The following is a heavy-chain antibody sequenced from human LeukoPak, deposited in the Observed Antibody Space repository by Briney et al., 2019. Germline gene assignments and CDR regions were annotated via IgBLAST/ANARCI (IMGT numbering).Heavy chain of an antibody. CDR2: IGGSGGDI. V-gene: IGHV3-23*01. CDR3: ARDVPPGDDFDY. Sequence: GGSLRLSCAASGFTFSTYTMYWVRQPPGKGLEWVSIIGGSGGDIHYADSVKGRFTISRDNSKNTLYLQMNSLRVEDTAVYYCARDVPPGDDFDYWGQGTLVTVSS. J-gene: IGHJ4*02. D-gene: IGHD2-21*02. CDR1: GFTFSTYT.